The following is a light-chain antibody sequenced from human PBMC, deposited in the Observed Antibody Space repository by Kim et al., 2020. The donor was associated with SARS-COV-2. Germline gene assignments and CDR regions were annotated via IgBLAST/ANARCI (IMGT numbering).Light chain of an antibody. CDR3: QQYDNY. CDR2: KAS. CDR1: QSNSMW. J-gene: IGKJ2*01. Sequence: SARAASVGDRVIITGRASQSNSMWLAWYQQKPGKAPKLLISKASSLQSGVPSRFSGSGSGTQFTLTISSLQPDDFGTYYCQQYDNYFGQGTKLEI. V-gene: IGKV1-5*03.